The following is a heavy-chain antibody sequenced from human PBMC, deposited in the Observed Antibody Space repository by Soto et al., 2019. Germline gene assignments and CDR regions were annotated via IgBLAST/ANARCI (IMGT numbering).Heavy chain of an antibody. D-gene: IGHD3-3*01. CDR1: GFSFNKYA. CDR2: ISGSGGRT. Sequence: EVQLLESGGGLVQPGGSLRLSSAASGFSFNKYAMTWVRQAPGKGLEWVAAISGSGGRTHYADSVKGRFTISRDNSKIILHLQMNSLRVEDTAVFYCARTMTIFGAGLDWGQGTLVSVSS. J-gene: IGHJ4*02. CDR3: ARTMTIFGAGLD. V-gene: IGHV3-23*01.